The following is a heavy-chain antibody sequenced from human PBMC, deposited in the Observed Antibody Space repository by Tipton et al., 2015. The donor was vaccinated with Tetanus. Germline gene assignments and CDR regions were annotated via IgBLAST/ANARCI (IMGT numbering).Heavy chain of an antibody. CDR3: ARHQSGYFTPFDY. CDR2: IYESGDT. Sequence: LSLTCTVSGGSIRGGTFYWGWIRQPLGKGLEWIGGIYESGDTYYIPSLKSRVTISVDTSKNQFSLNLNSIAAADTGVYYCARHQSGYFTPFDYWGQGNLVTVSS. J-gene: IGHJ4*02. D-gene: IGHD3-3*01. V-gene: IGHV4-39*01. CDR1: GGSIRGGTFY.